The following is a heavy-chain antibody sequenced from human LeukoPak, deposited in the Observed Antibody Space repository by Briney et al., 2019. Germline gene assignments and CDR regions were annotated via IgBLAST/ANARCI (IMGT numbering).Heavy chain of an antibody. Sequence: GGSLRLFCAASGFTFSSYAMSWVRQAPGKGLEWVSAISGSGGSTYYADSVKGRFTISRDNSKNTLYLQMNSLRAEDTAVYYCAKDRQIGLLDTAMAGYFDYWGQGTLVTVSS. CDR1: GFTFSSYA. V-gene: IGHV3-23*01. J-gene: IGHJ4*02. CDR2: ISGSGGST. D-gene: IGHD5-18*01. CDR3: AKDRQIGLLDTAMAGYFDY.